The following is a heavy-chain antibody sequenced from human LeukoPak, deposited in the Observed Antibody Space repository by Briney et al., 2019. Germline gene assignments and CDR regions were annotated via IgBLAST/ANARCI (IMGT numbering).Heavy chain of an antibody. CDR1: GGSISSGGYY. CDR3: ARARTDHCSSTSCYTTGGYYYYYMDV. V-gene: IGHV4-30-2*01. CDR2: IYHSGST. J-gene: IGHJ6*03. D-gene: IGHD2-2*02. Sequence: SETLSLTCTVSGGSISSGGYYWSWIRQPPGKGLEWIGYIYHSGSTYYNPSLKSRVTISVDRSKNQFSLKLSSVTAADTAVYYCARARTDHCSSTSCYTTGGYYYYYMDVWGKGTTVTVSS.